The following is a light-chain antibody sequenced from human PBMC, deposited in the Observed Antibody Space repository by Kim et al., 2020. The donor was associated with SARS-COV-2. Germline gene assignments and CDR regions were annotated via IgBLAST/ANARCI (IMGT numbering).Light chain of an antibody. J-gene: IGLJ3*02. V-gene: IGLV2-18*02. CDR2: KVN. CDR3: SSQTIAATWV. CDR1: TSAVGSYTR. Sequence: GQLVTTACTGTTSAVGSYTRVSWYRQSPGTAPKRVFYKVNNRPSGVPDRFSGSKSGDTTSLSISGLQAENEADYNSSSQTIAATWVFGEGTRLTV.